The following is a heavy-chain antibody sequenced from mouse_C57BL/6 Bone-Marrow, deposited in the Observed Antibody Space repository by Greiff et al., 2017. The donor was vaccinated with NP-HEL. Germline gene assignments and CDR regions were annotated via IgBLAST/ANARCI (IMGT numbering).Heavy chain of an antibody. V-gene: IGHV1-81*01. CDR1: GYTFTSYG. CDR3: ARYQTSIGYFDY. Sequence: QVQLKQSGAELARPGASVKLSCKASGYTFTSYGISWVKQRTGQGLEWIGEIYPRSGNTYYNEKFKGKATLTADKSSSTAYMELRSLTSEDSAVYFCARYQTSIGYFDYWGQGTTLTVSS. J-gene: IGHJ2*01. CDR2: IYPRSGNT.